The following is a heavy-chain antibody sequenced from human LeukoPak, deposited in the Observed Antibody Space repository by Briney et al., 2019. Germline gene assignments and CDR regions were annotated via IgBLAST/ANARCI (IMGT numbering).Heavy chain of an antibody. V-gene: IGHV1-18*01. Sequence: GASVKVSCKASGYTFTSYGISWVRQAPGQGLEWMGWISAYNGNTNYAQKLQGRVTMTTDTSTSTAYMELRSLRSDDTAVYYCAHYYDSSGYSLGFDYWGQGTLVTVSS. D-gene: IGHD3-22*01. CDR2: ISAYNGNT. CDR3: AHYYDSSGYSLGFDY. CDR1: GYTFTSYG. J-gene: IGHJ4*02.